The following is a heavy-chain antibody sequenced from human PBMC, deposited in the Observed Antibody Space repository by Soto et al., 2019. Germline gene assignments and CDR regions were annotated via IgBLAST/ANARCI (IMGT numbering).Heavy chain of an antibody. Sequence: SETLSLTCIVSGGSISSYYWSWIRQSPGKGLEWIGYIYYSGTTNDNPSLKSRVTISVDTSKNQFSLNLSSVTAADTAVYYCARGRGYSYGYPYFDFWGQGTLVTVSS. J-gene: IGHJ4*02. V-gene: IGHV4-59*01. D-gene: IGHD5-18*01. CDR1: GGSISSYY. CDR2: IYYSGTT. CDR3: ARGRGYSYGYPYFDF.